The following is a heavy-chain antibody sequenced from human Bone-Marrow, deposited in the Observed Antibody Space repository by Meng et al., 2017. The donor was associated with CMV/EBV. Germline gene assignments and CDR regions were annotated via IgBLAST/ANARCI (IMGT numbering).Heavy chain of an antibody. CDR3: AKARFLTGNYGMDV. CDR2: ISWNSGRI. Sequence: SLKISCAASGFTFDDYAMHWVRQAPGKGLEWVSGISWNSGRIGYADSVKGRFTISRDNAKNSLYLQMNSLRAEDTALYYCAKARFLTGNYGMDVWGQGTTVTVSS. CDR1: GFTFDDYA. J-gene: IGHJ6*02. V-gene: IGHV3-9*01. D-gene: IGHD3-9*01.